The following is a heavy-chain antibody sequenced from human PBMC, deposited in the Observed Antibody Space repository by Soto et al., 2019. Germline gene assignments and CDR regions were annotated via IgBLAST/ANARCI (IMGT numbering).Heavy chain of an antibody. D-gene: IGHD3-22*01. Sequence: QVQLVQSGAEVKKPGASVKVSCKASGYTFTNYDINWVRQATGQGLEWMGWMNPNSGNTGYAQKFQGRVTMTRNTSISTAYMELSSLRSEGTAVYYCARWAVVARYAFDIWGQGTMVTVSS. CDR3: ARWAVVARYAFDI. CDR1: GYTFTNYD. J-gene: IGHJ3*02. CDR2: MNPNSGNT. V-gene: IGHV1-8*01.